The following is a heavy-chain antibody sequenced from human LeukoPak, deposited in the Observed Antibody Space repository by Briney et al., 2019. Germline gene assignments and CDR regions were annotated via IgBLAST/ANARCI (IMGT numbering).Heavy chain of an antibody. D-gene: IGHD3-10*01. V-gene: IGHV4-59*01. Sequence: SETLSLTCTVSGGSISSYYWTWIRQPPGKGLEWIGYIYYSGSTNYNPSLKSRVTISVDTSKNQFSLKLSSVTAADMAVYYCARALFYGSGSQPFDYWGQGTLVTVSS. CDR2: IYYSGST. CDR1: GGSISSYY. CDR3: ARALFYGSGSQPFDY. J-gene: IGHJ4*02.